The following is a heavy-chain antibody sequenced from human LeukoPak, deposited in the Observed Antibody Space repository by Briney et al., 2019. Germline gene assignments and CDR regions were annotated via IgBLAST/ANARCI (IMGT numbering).Heavy chain of an antibody. Sequence: GGSLRLSCAASGFTFNIYEMNWVRQAPGEGAEWISYISSSGRSIYYADSVKGRFTISRDNAKNSVYLQMNSLRVEDTATYYCAKEDIAGNGFPLASGGQGTMVTVS. CDR1: GFTFNIYE. CDR3: AKEDIAGNGFPLAS. CDR2: ISSSGRSI. J-gene: IGHJ4*02. D-gene: IGHD5-12*01. V-gene: IGHV3-48*03.